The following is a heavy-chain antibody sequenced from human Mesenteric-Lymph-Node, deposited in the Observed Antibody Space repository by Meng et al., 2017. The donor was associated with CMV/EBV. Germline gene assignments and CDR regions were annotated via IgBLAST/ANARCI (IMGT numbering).Heavy chain of an antibody. CDR2: IYYSGST. D-gene: IGHD3-3*01. V-gene: IGHV4-59*01. J-gene: IGHJ6*02. CDR1: GGSISTYY. Sequence: SETLSLTCTVSGGSISTYYWSWIRQPPQKGLEWIGYIYYSGSTNYSPSLKSRVTISVDTSKNQFSLKLSSVTAADTAVYYCARPSERDYYYGMDVWGQGTTVTVSS. CDR3: ARPSERDYYYGMDV.